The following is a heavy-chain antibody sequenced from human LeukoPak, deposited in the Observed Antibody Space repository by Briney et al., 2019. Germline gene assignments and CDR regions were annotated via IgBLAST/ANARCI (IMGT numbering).Heavy chain of an antibody. CDR3: AREGWLRLHNDAFDI. J-gene: IGHJ3*02. Sequence: GGSLRLSCGASGFTFTSYWMSWVRQAPGKGLEWVATINQDETEKYYVDSVTGRFTISRDNAKNSLYLQMNSLRAEDTALYYCAREGWLRLHNDAFDIWGQGTMVTVSS. D-gene: IGHD5-12*01. CDR2: INQDETEK. CDR1: GFTFTSYW. V-gene: IGHV3-7*03.